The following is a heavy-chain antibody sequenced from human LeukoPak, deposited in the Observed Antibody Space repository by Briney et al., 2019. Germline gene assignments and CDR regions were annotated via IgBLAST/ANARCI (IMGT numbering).Heavy chain of an antibody. V-gene: IGHV3-43D*03. Sequence: PGGSLRLSCAASGFTFDDYAMHWVRQAPGKGLEWVSLITWNGGSTFYADSVKGRFTISRDNAKNSVYLQMNSLRAEDTAVYYCAKNGYSSSWNDYWGQGTLVTVSS. CDR1: GFTFDDYA. J-gene: IGHJ4*02. D-gene: IGHD6-13*01. CDR2: ITWNGGST. CDR3: AKNGYSSSWNDY.